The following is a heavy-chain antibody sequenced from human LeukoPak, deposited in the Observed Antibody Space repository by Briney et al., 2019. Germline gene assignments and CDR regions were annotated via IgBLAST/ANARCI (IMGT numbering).Heavy chain of an antibody. CDR2: ISYDGSNK. CDR1: GFTFSSYA. Sequence: GRSLRLSCAASGFTFSSYAMHWVRQAPGKGLEWVAVISYDGSNKYYADFVKGRFTISRDNSKNTLYLQMNSLRAEDTAVYYCAREERITMVRGVIWWFDPWGQGTLVTVSS. J-gene: IGHJ5*02. V-gene: IGHV3-30*01. CDR3: AREERITMVRGVIWWFDP. D-gene: IGHD3-10*01.